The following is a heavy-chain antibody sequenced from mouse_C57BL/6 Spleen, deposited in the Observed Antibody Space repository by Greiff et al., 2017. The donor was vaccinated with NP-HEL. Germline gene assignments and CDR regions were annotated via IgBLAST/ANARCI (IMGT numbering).Heavy chain of an antibody. Sequence: EVMLVESGGGLVKPGGSLKLSCAASGFTFSDYGMHWVRQAPEKGLEWVAYISSGSSTNYYADTVKGRFTISRDNAKNTLFLQMTSLRSEDTAMYYCARDYYGPMDYWGQGTSVTVSS. CDR1: GFTFSDYG. J-gene: IGHJ4*01. D-gene: IGHD1-1*01. CDR3: ARDYYGPMDY. V-gene: IGHV5-17*01. CDR2: ISSGSSTN.